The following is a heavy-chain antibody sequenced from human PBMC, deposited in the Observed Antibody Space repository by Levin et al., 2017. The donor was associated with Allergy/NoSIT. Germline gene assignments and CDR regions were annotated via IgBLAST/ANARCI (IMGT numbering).Heavy chain of an antibody. D-gene: IGHD6-19*01. CDR2: IYYSGST. J-gene: IGHJ1*01. CDR1: GGSISSSSYY. Sequence: SETLSLTCTVSGGSISSSSYYWGWIRQPPGKGLEWIGSIYYSGSTYYNPSLKSRVTISVDTSKNQFSLKLSSVTAADTAVYYCARDKLASPYSSGRRYFQHWGQGTLVTVSS. CDR3: ARDKLASPYSSGRRYFQH. V-gene: IGHV4-39*07.